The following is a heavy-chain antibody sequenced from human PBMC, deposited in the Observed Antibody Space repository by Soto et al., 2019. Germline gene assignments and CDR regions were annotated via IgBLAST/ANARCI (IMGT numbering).Heavy chain of an antibody. J-gene: IGHJ6*02. V-gene: IGHV1-18*01. CDR1: GGTFSSYA. CDR2: ISAYNGNT. Sequence: QVQLVQSGAEVKKPGSSVKVSCKASGGTFSSYAISWVRQAPGQGLEWMGGISAYNGNTNYAQKLQGRVTMTTDTSTSTAYMELRSLRSDDTAVYYCARIAAAASHWDVWGQGTTVTVSS. D-gene: IGHD6-13*01. CDR3: ARIAAAASHWDV.